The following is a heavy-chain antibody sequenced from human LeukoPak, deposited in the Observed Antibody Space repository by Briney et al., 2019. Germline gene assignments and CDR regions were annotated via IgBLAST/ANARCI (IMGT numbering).Heavy chain of an antibody. Sequence: PGGSLRLSCAASGFTFSSYAMTWVRQAPGKGLEWVSSISSSGSSTYYADSVKGRFTISRDNSKNTLSLQMNSLRADDTAVYYCAKDRPCTTCSPSDYWGQGTLVTVSS. V-gene: IGHV3-23*01. CDR2: ISSSGSST. CDR1: GFTFSSYA. D-gene: IGHD2-2*01. CDR3: AKDRPCTTCSPSDY. J-gene: IGHJ4*02.